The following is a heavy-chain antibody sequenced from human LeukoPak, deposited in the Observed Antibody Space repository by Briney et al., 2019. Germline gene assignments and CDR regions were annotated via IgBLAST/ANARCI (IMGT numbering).Heavy chain of an antibody. CDR3: ARAPGAAHNWFDP. V-gene: IGHV3-30*01. D-gene: IGHD1-26*01. Sequence: GGSLRLSCAASGFTFSSYVMHWVRQAPGKGLEWVAVISYVGSNKYDADSVKGRFTISRDNFKNTLYLQMNSLRAEDTAVYYCARAPGAAHNWFDPWGQGTLVTVS. J-gene: IGHJ5*02. CDR1: GFTFSSYV. CDR2: ISYVGSNK.